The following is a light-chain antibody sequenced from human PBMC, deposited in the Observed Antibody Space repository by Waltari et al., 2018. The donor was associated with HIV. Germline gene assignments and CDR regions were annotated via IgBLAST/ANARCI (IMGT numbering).Light chain of an antibody. Sequence: QSVLTQPPSASGTPGQRVTISCSGGSSNIGNKPVYWYQQFPGTAPKLLIYRNNPRPAGVPDRFSGSKSGTSASLVISGLRSEDEADYYCAAWDDSLSGVFGGGTKVTVL. CDR2: RNN. J-gene: IGLJ2*01. V-gene: IGLV1-47*01. CDR1: SSNIGNKP. CDR3: AAWDDSLSGV.